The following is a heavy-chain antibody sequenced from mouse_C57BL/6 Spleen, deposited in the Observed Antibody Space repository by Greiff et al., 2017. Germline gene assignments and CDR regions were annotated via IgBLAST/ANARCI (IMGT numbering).Heavy chain of an antibody. CDR2: ISYDGSN. CDR1: GYSITSGYY. J-gene: IGHJ2*01. Sequence: EVHLVESGPGLVKPSQSLSLTCSVTGYSITSGYYWNWIRQFPGNKLEWMGYISYDGSNNYNPSLKNRISITRDTSKNQFFLKLNSVTTEDTATYYCASSSGYWGQGTTLTVSS. V-gene: IGHV3-6*01. D-gene: IGHD6-1*01. CDR3: ASSSGY.